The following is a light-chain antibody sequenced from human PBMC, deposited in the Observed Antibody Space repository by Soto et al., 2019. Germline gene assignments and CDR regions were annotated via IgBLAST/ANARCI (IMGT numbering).Light chain of an antibody. J-gene: IGKJ3*01. Sequence: EIVLTQSPGTLSLSPGERATLSCRANQSVNLNYLAWYQQKPGQAPRLLIYGASSRATGIPDRFSGSGSGTEFTLTVSRLEPEDFAVYYCQQYGRSPFTFGPGTKVDIK. CDR1: QSVNLNY. CDR2: GAS. V-gene: IGKV3-20*01. CDR3: QQYGRSPFT.